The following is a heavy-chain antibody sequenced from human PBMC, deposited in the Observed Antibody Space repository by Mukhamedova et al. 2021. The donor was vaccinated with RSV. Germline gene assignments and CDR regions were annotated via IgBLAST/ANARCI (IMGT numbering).Heavy chain of an antibody. J-gene: IGHJ5*02. CDR3: ARHSSRSWFDP. Sequence: YMGSSSSTIYYADSVKGRFTISRDNAKNSLYLQMNSLRAEDTAVYYCARHSSRSWFDPWGQGTLVTVSS. CDR2: MGSSSSTI. D-gene: IGHD6-13*01. V-gene: IGHV3-48*04.